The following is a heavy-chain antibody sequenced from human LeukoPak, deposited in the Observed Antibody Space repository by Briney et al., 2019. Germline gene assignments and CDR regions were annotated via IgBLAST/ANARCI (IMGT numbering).Heavy chain of an antibody. J-gene: IGHJ3*01. CDR2: IYYSGTN. CDR1: GGSISSNYYY. Sequence: SETLSLTCTVSGGSISSNYYYWGWIRQPPGKGLEWIGSIYYSGTNYYNPSLRSRVTTSVDTSKNQVSLKLSSVTAADTAVYYCARHATPGVSSAFDLWGQGTMITVSS. CDR3: ARHATPGVSSAFDL. V-gene: IGHV4-39*01. D-gene: IGHD2-15*01.